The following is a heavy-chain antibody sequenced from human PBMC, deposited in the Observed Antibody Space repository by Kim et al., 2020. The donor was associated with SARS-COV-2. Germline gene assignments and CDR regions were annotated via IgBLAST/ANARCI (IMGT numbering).Heavy chain of an antibody. CDR2: INTNTGNP. CDR3: ARAGLSVLVAATGLNYYYGMDV. CDR1: GYTFTSYA. Sequence: ASVKVSCKASGYTFTSYAMNWVRQAPGQGLEWMGWINTNTGNPTYAQGFTGRFVFSLDTSVSTAYLQISSLKAEDTAVYYCARAGLSVLVAATGLNYYYGMDVWGQGTTVTVSS. J-gene: IGHJ6*02. D-gene: IGHD2-15*01. V-gene: IGHV7-4-1*02.